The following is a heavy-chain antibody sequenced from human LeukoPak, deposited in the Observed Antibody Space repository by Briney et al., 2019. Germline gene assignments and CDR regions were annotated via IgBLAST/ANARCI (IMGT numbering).Heavy chain of an antibody. J-gene: IGHJ6*03. CDR1: GFTFSNYW. CDR3: AREIPAAESSLYYYYYYMDV. CDR2: IKQDGSEK. V-gene: IGHV3-7*01. D-gene: IGHD6-13*01. Sequence: GGSLRLSCAVSGFTFSNYWMTWARQAPGKGLEWVANIKQDGSEKYYVDSVKGRFTISRDNAKNSLYLQMNSLRAEDTAVYYCAREIPAAESSLYYYYYYMDVWVKGTTVTVSS.